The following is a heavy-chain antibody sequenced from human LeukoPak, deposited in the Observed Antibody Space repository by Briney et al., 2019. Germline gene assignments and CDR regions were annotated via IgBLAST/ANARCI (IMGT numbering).Heavy chain of an antibody. V-gene: IGHV3-23*01. CDR2: ISGSGGST. D-gene: IGHD6-6*01. CDR3: AKYSSSSGRFDP. J-gene: IGHJ5*02. Sequence: GGSLRLSCAASGFTFSSYAMGWVRQAPGKGLEWVSAISGSGGSTYYADSVKGRFTISRDNSKNTLYLQMNSLSAEDTAVYYCAKYSSSSGRFDPWGQGTLVTVSS. CDR1: GFTFSSYA.